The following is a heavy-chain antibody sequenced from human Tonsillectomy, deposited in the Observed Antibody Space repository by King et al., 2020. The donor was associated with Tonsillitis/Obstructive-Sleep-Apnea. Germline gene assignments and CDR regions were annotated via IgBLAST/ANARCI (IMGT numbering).Heavy chain of an antibody. CDR3: ARSDSSGYYLVAFDI. D-gene: IGHD3-22*01. Sequence: QPVQSGAEVKKPGESLRISCKGSGYSFPTYWISWVRQMPGKGLEWMGRIDPSDSYTDYSPSFQGRVTISADKSLSTAYLQWSSLKASDTAMYYCARSDSSGYYLVAFDIWGQGTMVTVSS. V-gene: IGHV5-10-1*01. CDR2: IDPSDSYT. CDR1: GYSFPTYW. J-gene: IGHJ3*02.